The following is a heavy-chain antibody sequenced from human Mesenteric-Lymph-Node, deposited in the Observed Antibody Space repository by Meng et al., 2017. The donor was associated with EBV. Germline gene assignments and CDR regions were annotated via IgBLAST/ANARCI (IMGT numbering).Heavy chain of an antibody. Sequence: QGPLVQSGSGLKTPGASVKVSCKASGYIFTYFGLNWVRQAPGQGLEWLGWINTNSGHPAYAQGFTGRLVFSLDTSVNTAFLQINDLKSDDTAIYYCVKDRGFGELFDFWGQGTLVTVFS. CDR2: INTNSGHP. CDR1: GYIFTYFG. CDR3: VKDRGFGELFDF. J-gene: IGHJ4*02. V-gene: IGHV7-4-1*02. D-gene: IGHD3-10*01.